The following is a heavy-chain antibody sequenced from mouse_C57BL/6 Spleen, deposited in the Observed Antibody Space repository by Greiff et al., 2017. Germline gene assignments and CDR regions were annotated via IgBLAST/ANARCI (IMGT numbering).Heavy chain of an antibody. CDR1: GYTFTSYW. V-gene: IGHV1-61*01. J-gene: IGHJ4*01. Sequence: QVQLQQPGAELVRPGSSVKLSCKASGYTFTSYWMDWVKQRPGQGLEWIGNIYPSDSETHYNQKFKDKATLTVDKSSSTAYMQLSSLTSEDSAVYYCARASMVTGAMDYWGQGTSVTVSS. CDR2: IYPSDSET. D-gene: IGHD2-2*01. CDR3: ARASMVTGAMDY.